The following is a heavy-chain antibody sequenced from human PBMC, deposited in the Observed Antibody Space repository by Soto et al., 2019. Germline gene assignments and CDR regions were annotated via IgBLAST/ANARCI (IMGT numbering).Heavy chain of an antibody. Sequence: GGSLRLSCAASGFTLSDYYMSWFRQAPGKGLEWVSYITSWSTYTNYADSVKGRFTISRDNAKNLVFLQMNSLRGDDTAVYFCARDVDSASWFDPWGQGTLVTVSS. V-gene: IGHV3-11*06. CDR1: GFTLSDYY. J-gene: IGHJ5*02. CDR3: ARDVDSASWFDP. CDR2: ITSWSTYT. D-gene: IGHD5-18*01.